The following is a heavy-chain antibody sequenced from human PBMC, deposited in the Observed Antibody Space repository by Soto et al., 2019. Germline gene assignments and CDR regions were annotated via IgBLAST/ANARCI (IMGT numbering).Heavy chain of an antibody. CDR2: IYYSGST. D-gene: IGHD2-15*01. V-gene: IGHV4-39*01. CDR3: ARDDGPYGVVVGP. Sequence: QLQLQESGPGLVKPSDTLSLTCTVSGGSISSSSYYWGWIRQPPGKGLEWIGSIYYSGSTYYNPSLKSRVTISVDTSKNQFSLKLSSVPAADTAVYYCARDDGPYGVVVGPWGQGTLVTVSS. J-gene: IGHJ5*02. CDR1: GGSISSSSYY.